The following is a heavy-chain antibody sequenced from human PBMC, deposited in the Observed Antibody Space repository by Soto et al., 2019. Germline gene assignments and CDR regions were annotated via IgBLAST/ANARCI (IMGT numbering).Heavy chain of an antibody. J-gene: IGHJ4*02. CDR1: GGSISSSSSY. D-gene: IGHD1-26*01. Sequence: QLQLQESGPGLVKPSETLSLTCTVSGGSISSSSSYWGWIRQPPGKGLEWIGSIYYSGSTYYNPPRKSRVTISVDTSKNQFSLKLISVTAADTAVYYCARRGLVGATTFDYWGQGTLVTVSS. CDR3: ARRGLVGATTFDY. CDR2: IYYSGST. V-gene: IGHV4-39*01.